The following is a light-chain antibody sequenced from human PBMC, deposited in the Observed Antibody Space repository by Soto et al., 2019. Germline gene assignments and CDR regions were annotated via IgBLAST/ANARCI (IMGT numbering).Light chain of an antibody. V-gene: IGKV1-5*03. CDR1: QSIGSY. Sequence: DIQMTQSPSSLSASVGDRVTITCRASQSIGSYLSWYQQKAGKAPKLLIYKASTLKSGVPSRFSGSGSGTEFTLTISSLQPDDFATYYCQHYNSYSEAFGQGTKVDIK. CDR2: KAS. CDR3: QHYNSYSEA. J-gene: IGKJ1*01.